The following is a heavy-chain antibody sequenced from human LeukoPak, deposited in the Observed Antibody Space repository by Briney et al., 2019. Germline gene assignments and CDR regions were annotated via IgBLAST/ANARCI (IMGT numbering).Heavy chain of an antibody. CDR2: INHSGST. V-gene: IGHV4-34*01. CDR1: GGSFSGYY. J-gene: IGHJ4*02. CDR3: ARGPPIVVVPAAIFDY. D-gene: IGHD2-2*02. Sequence: SETLSLTCAVYGGSFSGYYWSWIRQPPGKGLEWIGEINHSGSTNYNPSLKSRVTISVDTSMNQFSLKLSSVTAADTAVYYCARGPPIVVVPAAIFDYWGQGTLVTVSS.